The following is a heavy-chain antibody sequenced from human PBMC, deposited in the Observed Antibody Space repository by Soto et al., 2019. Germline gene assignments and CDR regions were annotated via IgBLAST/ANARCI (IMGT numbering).Heavy chain of an antibody. V-gene: IGHV3-7*03. J-gene: IGHJ4*02. CDR2: IKQDGSEK. Sequence: GGSLRLSCAASGFTFSSYWMSWVRQAPGKGLEWVANIKQDGSEKYYVDSVKGRFTISRDNAKNSLYLQMHSLRAEDTAVYYCAKVGYFDTTGTSYFFDYWGQGTLVTVSS. CDR1: GFTFSSYW. CDR3: AKVGYFDTTGTSYFFDY. D-gene: IGHD3-22*01.